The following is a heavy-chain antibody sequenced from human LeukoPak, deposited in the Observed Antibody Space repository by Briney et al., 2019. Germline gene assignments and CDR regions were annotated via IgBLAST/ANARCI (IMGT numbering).Heavy chain of an antibody. CDR2: IYHSGST. CDR3: ATTPREYSSTWYYFDY. Sequence: SETLSLTCTVSGYSISSGHYWGWIRQPPGKGLEWIGSIYHSGSTYYNPSLKSRVTISVDTSKNQFSLKLSSVTAADTAVYYCATTPREYSSTWYYFDYWGQGILVTVSS. J-gene: IGHJ4*02. CDR1: GYSISSGHY. V-gene: IGHV4-38-2*02. D-gene: IGHD6-13*01.